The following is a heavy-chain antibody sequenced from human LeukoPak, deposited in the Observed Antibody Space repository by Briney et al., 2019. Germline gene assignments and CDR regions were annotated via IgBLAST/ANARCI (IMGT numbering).Heavy chain of an antibody. V-gene: IGHV3-11*01. J-gene: IGHJ1*01. CDR3: ASGSPTYYDFWSGYYNAEYFQH. D-gene: IGHD3-3*01. CDR2: ISSSGSTI. CDR1: GFTFSDYY. Sequence: GGSLRLSCAASGFTFSDYYMSWIRQAPGKGLEWVSYISSSGSTIYYADSVKGRFTISRDNAKNSLYLQMNSLRAEDTAVYYCASGSPTYYDFWSGYYNAEYFQHWGQGTLVTVSS.